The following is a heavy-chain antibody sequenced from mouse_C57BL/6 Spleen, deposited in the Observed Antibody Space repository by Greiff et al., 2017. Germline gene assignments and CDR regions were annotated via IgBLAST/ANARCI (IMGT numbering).Heavy chain of an antibody. J-gene: IGHJ2*01. CDR1: GFTFSDYG. CDR2: ISSGSSTT. Sequence: EVKLVESGGGLVKPGGSLKLSCAASGFTFSDYGMHWVRQAPEKGLEWVAYISSGSSTTYYADTVKGRFTISRDNAKNTLFLQMTSLRAEDTAMYYCARGYGNYFDYWGQGTTLTVSS. D-gene: IGHD2-1*01. CDR3: ARGYGNYFDY. V-gene: IGHV5-17*01.